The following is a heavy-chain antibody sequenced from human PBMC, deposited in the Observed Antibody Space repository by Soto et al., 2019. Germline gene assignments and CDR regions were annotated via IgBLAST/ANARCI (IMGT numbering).Heavy chain of an antibody. J-gene: IGHJ4*02. CDR3: TPWRGLSTLREDF. CDR1: GITFGYYA. D-gene: IGHD2-21*02. Sequence: GGSLRLSCAVSGITFGYYAMNWVRQAPGKGLEWVGFIRGNPSSGTTEYAASVKGRFTISRDDSKNIAYLHMNSLKTEDTAVYYCTPWRGLSTLREDFLGRGTLVTVSS. CDR2: IRGNPSSGTT. V-gene: IGHV3-49*04.